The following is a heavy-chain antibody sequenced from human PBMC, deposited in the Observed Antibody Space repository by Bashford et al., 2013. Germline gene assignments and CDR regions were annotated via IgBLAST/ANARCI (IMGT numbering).Heavy chain of an antibody. D-gene: IGHD2-2*01. CDR2: IIPIFGTA. V-gene: IGHV1-69*06. CDR3: ARVDIVVVPAGYYYYGMGR. Sequence: SVKGSPARASEYNFTDFDIHWVRQATGQGLEWMGGIIPIFGTANYAQKFQGRVTITADKSTSTAYMELSSLRSEDTAVYYCARVDIVVVPAGYYYYGMGRLGPRGTTGHRLL. J-gene: IGHJ6*02. CDR1: EYNFTDFD.